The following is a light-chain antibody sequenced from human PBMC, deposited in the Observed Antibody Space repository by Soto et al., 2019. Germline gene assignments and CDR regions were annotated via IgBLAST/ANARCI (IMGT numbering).Light chain of an antibody. Sequence: QSVLTQPPSVSGAPGQRVTISCTGSRSNIGAGYDVHWYQVLPGTAPKLLIYDNDNRPSGVPDRFSGSKSGTSASLAITGLRAEDEGDYFCQSYDNSLTVLYVFGTGTKLTVL. CDR2: DND. J-gene: IGLJ1*01. V-gene: IGLV1-40*01. CDR3: QSYDNSLTVLYV. CDR1: RSNIGAGYD.